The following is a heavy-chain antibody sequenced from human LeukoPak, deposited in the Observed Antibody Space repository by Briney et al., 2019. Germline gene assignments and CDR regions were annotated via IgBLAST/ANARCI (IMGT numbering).Heavy chain of an antibody. V-gene: IGHV4-30-2*01. J-gene: IGHJ4*02. CDR2: IYHSGST. D-gene: IGHD2-2*01. CDR3: ARESDIVVVPAARGPYFDY. CDR1: GGSISSGGYY. Sequence: SQTLSLTCTVSGGSISSGGYYWSWIRQPPGKGLEWIGYIYHSGSTYYNPSLKSRVTISVDRSKNQFSLKLSSVTAADTAVYYCARESDIVVVPAARGPYFDYWGRGTLVTVSS.